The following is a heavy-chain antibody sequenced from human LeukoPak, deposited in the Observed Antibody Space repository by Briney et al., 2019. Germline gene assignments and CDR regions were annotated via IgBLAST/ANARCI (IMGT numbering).Heavy chain of an antibody. CDR1: GYTFTSYD. J-gene: IGHJ6*03. Sequence: GSVKVSCKASGYTFTSYDINWVRQATGQGLEWMGCMNRNGGNTGYAQKLQGRFTITRNTSISTAYMELSSLRSEDTAVYYCARTYYYYYYMDVWGKGTTVTVSS. CDR2: MNRNGGNT. CDR3: ARTYYYYYYMDV. V-gene: IGHV1-8*01.